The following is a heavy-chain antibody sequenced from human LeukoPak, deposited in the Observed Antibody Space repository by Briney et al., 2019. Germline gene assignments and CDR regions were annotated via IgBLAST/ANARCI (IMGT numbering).Heavy chain of an antibody. Sequence: ASVKVSCKASGYTFTSYYMHWVRQAPGQGLEWMGIINPSGGSTSYAQKFQGRVTITADESTSTAYMELSSLRSDDTAVYYCATDRLPTALPEAFDVWGQGTMVTVSS. J-gene: IGHJ3*01. CDR1: GYTFTSYY. CDR3: ATDRLPTALPEAFDV. V-gene: IGHV1-46*01. D-gene: IGHD2-2*01. CDR2: INPSGGST.